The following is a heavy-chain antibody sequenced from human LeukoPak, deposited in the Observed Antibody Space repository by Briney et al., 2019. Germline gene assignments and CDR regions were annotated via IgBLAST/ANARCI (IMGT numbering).Heavy chain of an antibody. D-gene: IGHD4-11*01. CDR2: IYSGGST. CDR1: GFTVSSNY. Sequence: GGSLRLSCAASGFTVSSNYMSWVRQAPGKGLEWISVIYSGGSTYYADSVKGRFTISRDNSKNTLHLQMNSLRADDTAVYYRAKMVYSNSNNWGQGTLVTVAS. V-gene: IGHV3-66*01. J-gene: IGHJ4*02. CDR3: AKMVYSNSNN.